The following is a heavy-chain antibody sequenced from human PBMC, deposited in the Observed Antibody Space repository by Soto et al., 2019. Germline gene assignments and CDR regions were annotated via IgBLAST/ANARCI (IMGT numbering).Heavy chain of an antibody. CDR1: GYTFTSYG. CDR2: ISAHNGNT. Sequence: QVQLVQSGAEVRKPGASVKVSCKASGYTFTSYGLTWVRQAPGQGLEWMGWISAHNGNTNYAQKLQGRVTMTTDTSTRTAYTERRSLRSDDTAVYYCASSREGGSGRYFDYWGQGTLVTVSS. D-gene: IGHD1-26*01. CDR3: ASSREGGSGRYFDY. J-gene: IGHJ4*02. V-gene: IGHV1-18*01.